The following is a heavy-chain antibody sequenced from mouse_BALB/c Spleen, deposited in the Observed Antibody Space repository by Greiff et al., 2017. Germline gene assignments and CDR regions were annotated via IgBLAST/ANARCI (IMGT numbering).Heavy chain of an antibody. CDR2: INPGSGGT. Sequence: QVQLKESGAELVRPGTSVKVSCKASGYAFTNYLIEWVKQRPGQGLEWIGVINPGSGGTNYNEKFKGKATLTADKSSSTAYMQLSSLTSDDSAVYFCARDYGSRKDFNVWGAGTTVTVSS. V-gene: IGHV1-54*01. J-gene: IGHJ1*01. CDR3: ARDYGSRKDFNV. CDR1: GYAFTNYL. D-gene: IGHD1-1*01.